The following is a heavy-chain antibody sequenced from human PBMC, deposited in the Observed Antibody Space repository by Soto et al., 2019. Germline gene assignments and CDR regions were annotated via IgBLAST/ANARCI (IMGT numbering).Heavy chain of an antibody. CDR3: AKENQHLVHDY. Sequence: QVQLVESGGGVVRPGRPLSLPGEPPGFRSRNNARPWVAQAPGKGLEWVAVISHDGSDKYYADSMKGRFIISRDNSENTLFLNMNSLKPEDTAVYYCAKENQHLVHDYWGQGTLVTVSS. CDR2: ISHDGSDK. D-gene: IGHD6-13*01. J-gene: IGHJ4*02. V-gene: IGHV3-30*18. CDR1: GFRSRNNA.